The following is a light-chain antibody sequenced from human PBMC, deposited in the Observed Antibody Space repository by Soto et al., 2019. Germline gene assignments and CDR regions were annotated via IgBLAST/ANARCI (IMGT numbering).Light chain of an antibody. CDR1: QSLLYSDGNTY. CDR2: EVS. J-gene: IGKJ2*01. Sequence: DVVMTQSPLSLPVTLGQPASISCRSSQSLLYSDGNTYLNWFHQRPGQSPRRLIYEVSKRGAGVQDRFRGGGSGTDFTLKISRVEAEDVGVYYCMQGTLWPRTFGQGTKLEIK. V-gene: IGKV2-30*01. CDR3: MQGTLWPRT.